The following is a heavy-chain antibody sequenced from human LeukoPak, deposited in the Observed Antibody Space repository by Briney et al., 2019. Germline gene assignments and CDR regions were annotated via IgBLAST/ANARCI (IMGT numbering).Heavy chain of an antibody. V-gene: IGHV3-21*01. J-gene: IGHJ3*02. CDR3: ARDGFYGAFDI. D-gene: IGHD4-17*01. Sequence: GGSLRLSCAASGFTFSSYSMNWVRQAPGKGLEWVSSISSSSSYIYYADSVKGRFTISRDNAKSSLYLQMNSLRAEDTAVYYCARDGFYGAFDIWGQGTMVTVSS. CDR1: GFTFSSYS. CDR2: ISSSSSYI.